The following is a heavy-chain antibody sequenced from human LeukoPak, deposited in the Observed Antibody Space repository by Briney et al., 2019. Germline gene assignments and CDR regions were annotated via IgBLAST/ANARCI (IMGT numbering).Heavy chain of an antibody. J-gene: IGHJ4*02. CDR3: ARDRSSGWYIDY. CDR2: IYTGGSS. Sequence: GGSLRLSCAASGFTVSSNYMSWIRQAPGKGLEWVSLIYTGGSSYYADSVKGRFTISRDNSKNTLYLQMNSLRAEDTAVYYCARDRSSGWYIDYWGQGTLVTVSS. CDR1: GFTVSSNY. D-gene: IGHD6-19*01. V-gene: IGHV3-53*05.